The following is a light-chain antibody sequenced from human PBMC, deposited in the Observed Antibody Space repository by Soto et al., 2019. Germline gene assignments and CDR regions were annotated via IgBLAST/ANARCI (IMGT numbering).Light chain of an antibody. V-gene: IGKV1-5*03. CDR3: LQYNFYPYT. CDR1: EDSSRW. J-gene: IGKJ2*01. CDR2: QAS. Sequence: DIQLTQSPSTLSASVGDSVTITCRASEDSSRWLAWYQHKPGKAPQLLIYQASNLESGVPLRFTGSGSETEFTLTISGLQPDDFASYCCLQYNFYPYTFGQGNKLEIK.